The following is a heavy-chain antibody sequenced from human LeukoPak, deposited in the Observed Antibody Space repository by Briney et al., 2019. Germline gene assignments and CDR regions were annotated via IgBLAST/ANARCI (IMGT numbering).Heavy chain of an antibody. V-gene: IGHV4-59*01. CDR2: IYYSGST. CDR3: ARGLRQWFGESHGMNYFDY. D-gene: IGHD3-10*01. Sequence: SETLSLTCTVSGGSISSYYWSWIRQPPGKGLEWIGYIYYSGSTNYNPSLKSRVTISVDTSKNQFSLKLSSVTAADTAVYYCARGLRQWFGESHGMNYFDYWGQGTLVTVSS. CDR1: GGSISSYY. J-gene: IGHJ4*02.